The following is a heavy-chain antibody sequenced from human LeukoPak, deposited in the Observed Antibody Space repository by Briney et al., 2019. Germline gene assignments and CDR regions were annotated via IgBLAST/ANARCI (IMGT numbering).Heavy chain of an antibody. CDR1: GFTFSSYA. V-gene: IGHV3-23*01. J-gene: IGHJ4*02. Sequence: GGSLRLSCAASGFTFSSYAMSWVRQAPGKGLEWVSAISGSGGGTYYADSVKGRFTISRDNSKNTLYLQMNSLRAEDTAVYYCAKALMTVGATLRGGYYFDYWGQGTLVTVSS. CDR3: AKALMTVGATLRGGYYFDY. D-gene: IGHD1-26*01. CDR2: ISGSGGGT.